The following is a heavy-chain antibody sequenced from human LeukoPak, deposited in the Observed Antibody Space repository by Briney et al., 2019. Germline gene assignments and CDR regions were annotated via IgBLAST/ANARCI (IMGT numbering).Heavy chain of an antibody. Sequence: ASVEVSCKASGYTFTSYYMHWVRQAPGQGLEWMGIINPSGGSTSYAQKFQGRVTMTRDTSTSTVYMELSSLRSEDTAVYYCARDSYHYYDSSGLNYWGQGTLVTVSS. D-gene: IGHD3-22*01. CDR3: ARDSYHYYDSSGLNY. V-gene: IGHV1-46*01. CDR1: GYTFTSYY. J-gene: IGHJ4*02. CDR2: INPSGGST.